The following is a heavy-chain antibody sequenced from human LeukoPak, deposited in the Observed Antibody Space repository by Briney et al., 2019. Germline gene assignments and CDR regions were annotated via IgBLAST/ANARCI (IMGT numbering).Heavy chain of an antibody. CDR1: GFTFSSYS. D-gene: IGHD1-26*01. CDR3: AREASGGPDY. Sequence: GGSLRLYCAASGFTFSSYSMNWVRQAPGKGLEWVSSISSSSSYIYYADSVKGRFTISRDNAKNSLYLQMNSLRAEDTAVYYCAREASGGPDYWGQGTLVTVSS. CDR2: ISSSSSYI. V-gene: IGHV3-21*01. J-gene: IGHJ4*02.